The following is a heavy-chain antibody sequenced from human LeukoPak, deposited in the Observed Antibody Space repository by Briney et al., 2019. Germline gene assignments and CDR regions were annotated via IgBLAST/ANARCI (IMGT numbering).Heavy chain of an antibody. J-gene: IGHJ6*04. CDR3: AKDVHSGYDFDYYYGTDV. CDR1: GFTFSSYG. V-gene: IGHV3-30*18. CDR2: ISYDGSNK. Sequence: QPGGSLRLSCAASGFTFSSYGMHWVRQAPGKGLEWVAVISYDGSNKYYADSVKGRFTISRDNSKNTLYLQMNSLRAEDTAVYYCAKDVHSGYDFDYYYGTDVWGKGTTVTVSS. D-gene: IGHD5-12*01.